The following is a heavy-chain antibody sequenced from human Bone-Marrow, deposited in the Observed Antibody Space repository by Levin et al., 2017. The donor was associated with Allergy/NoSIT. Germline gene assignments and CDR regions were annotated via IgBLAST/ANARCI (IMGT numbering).Heavy chain of an antibody. J-gene: IGHJ5*02. Sequence: SETLSLTCTVSDDSISFYYWSWIRQPPGKGLEWIGYIYYTGSTNYNPSLKSRVTISMDTSKNQFSLSLNSVTASDTAVYYCAMYYHDAGGYSNWIDPWGQGTLVTVSS. CDR1: DDSISFYY. V-gene: IGHV4-59*01. CDR2: IYYTGST. CDR3: AMYYHDAGGYSNWIDP. D-gene: IGHD3-22*01.